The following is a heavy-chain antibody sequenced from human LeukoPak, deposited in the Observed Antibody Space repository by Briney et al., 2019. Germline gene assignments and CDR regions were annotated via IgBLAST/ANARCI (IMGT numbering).Heavy chain of an antibody. CDR3: ARDYGDSI. J-gene: IGHJ4*02. CDR1: GFTFSTYW. V-gene: IGHV3-7*01. Sequence: GGSLRLSCAASGFTFSTYWMTWVRQAPGKGLEWVANINQDGSEKHYVDSVKGRFTISRDNARSSLYLQMNSLRADDTAIYYCARDYGDSIWDQGTLVTVSS. CDR2: INQDGSEK. D-gene: IGHD4-17*01.